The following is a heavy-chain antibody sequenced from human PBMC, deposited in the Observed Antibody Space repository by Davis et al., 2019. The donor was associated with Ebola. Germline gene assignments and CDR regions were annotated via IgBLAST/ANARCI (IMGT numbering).Heavy chain of an antibody. CDR2: INHSGST. CDR1: GGSFSGYY. J-gene: IGHJ6*02. Sequence: MPSETLSLTCAVYGGSFSGYYWSWIRQPPGKGLEWIGEINHSGSTNYNPSLKSRVTISVDTSKNQFSLKLSSVTAADTAVYYCARARIAVAGQKGYYYYYYGMDAWDQGTTVTVSS. CDR3: ARARIAVAGQKGYYYYYYGMDA. D-gene: IGHD6-19*01. V-gene: IGHV4-34*01.